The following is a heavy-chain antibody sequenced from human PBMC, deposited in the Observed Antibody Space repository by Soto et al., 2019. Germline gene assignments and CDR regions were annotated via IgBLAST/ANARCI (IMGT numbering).Heavy chain of an antibody. CDR2: IKEDGSEK. D-gene: IGHD3-22*01. J-gene: IGHJ6*02. Sequence: GGSLRLSCAASGFTFSTYWMSWVRQAPGKGLEWVANIKEDGSEKYYVDSVEGRFTISRDNAKNSLYLQMTSLRAEDTALYYCARGXGYFDSSGFPYLYAMDVWGQGTTVTVSS. V-gene: IGHV3-7*01. CDR3: ARGXGYFDSSGFPYLYAMDV. CDR1: GFTFSTYW.